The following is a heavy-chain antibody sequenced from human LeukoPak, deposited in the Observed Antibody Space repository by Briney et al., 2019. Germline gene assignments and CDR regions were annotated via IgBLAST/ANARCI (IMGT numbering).Heavy chain of an antibody. CDR3: STPSF. J-gene: IGHJ4*02. CDR1: GFIFTNAW. CDR2: TKSKTDGGTI. V-gene: IGHV3-15*07. Sequence: KSGGSLRLSCATSGFIFTNAWMKWVRQAPGKGLEWVGRTKSKTDGGTIDYAAPVKGRFTISRDDSKNTLYLQMDNLKTEDTAIYYCSTPSFWGQGTLVTVSS.